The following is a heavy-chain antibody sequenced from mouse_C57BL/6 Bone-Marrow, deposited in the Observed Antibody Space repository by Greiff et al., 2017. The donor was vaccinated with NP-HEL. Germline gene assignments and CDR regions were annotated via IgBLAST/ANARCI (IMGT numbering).Heavy chain of an antibody. D-gene: IGHD1-1*01. CDR2: INPYNGGT. CDR1: GYTFTDYY. Sequence: EVQLQQSGPVLVKPGASVKMSCKASGYTFTDYYMNWVKQSHGKSLEWIGVINPYNGGTSYNQKFKGKATLTVDKSSITAYMELNSLTSEDSAVYYCARERYGSSPAWFAYWGQGTLVTVSA. V-gene: IGHV1-19*01. J-gene: IGHJ3*01. CDR3: ARERYGSSPAWFAY.